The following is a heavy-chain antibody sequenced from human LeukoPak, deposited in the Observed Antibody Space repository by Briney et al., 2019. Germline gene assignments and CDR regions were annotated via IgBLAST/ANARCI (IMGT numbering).Heavy chain of an antibody. J-gene: IGHJ5*02. CDR2: INHSGGT. CDR1: GGSFSGYY. CDR3: ARRVYHIVVVPAATRTPNWFDP. V-gene: IGHV4-34*01. Sequence: NPSETLSLTCAVYGGSFSGYYWSWIREPPGEGLEWIGDINHSGGTNYNPSLKSRVTISVDASNNQFSLKLSSVTAAVTAVYYCARRVYHIVVVPAATRTPNWFDPWGQGTLVTVSS. D-gene: IGHD2-2*01.